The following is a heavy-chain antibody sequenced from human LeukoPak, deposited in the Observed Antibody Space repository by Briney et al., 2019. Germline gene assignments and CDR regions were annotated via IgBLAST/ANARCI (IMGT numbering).Heavy chain of an antibody. J-gene: IGHJ4*02. CDR2: IIPILGIA. V-gene: IGHV1-69*04. CDR1: GGTFSSYA. CDR3: ARDSGWLFDY. D-gene: IGHD6-19*01. Sequence: SVKVSCKASGGTFSSYAISWVRQAPGQGLEWMGKIIPILGIANYAQKFQGRVTITADKSTSTAYMELSSLRSEDTAVYYCARDSGWLFDYWGQGTLVTVSS.